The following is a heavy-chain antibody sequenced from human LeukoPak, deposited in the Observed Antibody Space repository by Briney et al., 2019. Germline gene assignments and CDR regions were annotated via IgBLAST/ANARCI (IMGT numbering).Heavy chain of an antibody. CDR3: ARGYYDSSGYYYADY. CDR1: GFTFSSYA. J-gene: IGHJ4*02. Sequence: GGSLRLSCAASGFTFSSYAMNWVRQAPGKGLEWVSYISSSGSTIYYADSVKGRFTISRDNAKNSLYLQMNSLRAEDTAVYYCARGYYDSSGYYYADYWGQGTLVTVSS. CDR2: ISSSGSTI. V-gene: IGHV3-48*03. D-gene: IGHD3-22*01.